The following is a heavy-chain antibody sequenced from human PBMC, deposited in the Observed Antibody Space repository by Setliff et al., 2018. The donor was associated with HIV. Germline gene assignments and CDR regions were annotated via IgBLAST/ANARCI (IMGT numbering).Heavy chain of an antibody. CDR2: IIPVFRTP. CDR3: ARDRHYGGLPWYFET. D-gene: IGHD4-17*01. J-gene: IGHJ4*02. V-gene: IGHV1-69*13. Sequence: SVKVSCKASARIFSNYPISWVRQAPGRGLEWMGRIIPVFRTPDYAQRFQDRLTITADESADTVYMELKSLRHEDTAVYFCARDRHYGGLPWYFETWGPGTLVTVSS. CDR1: ARIFSNYP.